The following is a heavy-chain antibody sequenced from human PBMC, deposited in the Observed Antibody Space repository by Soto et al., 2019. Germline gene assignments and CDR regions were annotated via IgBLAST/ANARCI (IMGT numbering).Heavy chain of an antibody. CDR2: FDPEDGET. D-gene: IGHD5-12*01. CDR1: GYTLTELS. CDR3: ATNIPTEYSGYDLNFDY. Sequence: GASVKVSCKVSGYTLTELSMHWVRQAPGKGLEWMGGFDPEDGETIYAQKFQGRVTMTEDTSTDTAYMELSSLRSEDTAVYYCATNIPTEYSGYDLNFDYWGQRTLVTVSS. J-gene: IGHJ4*02. V-gene: IGHV1-24*01.